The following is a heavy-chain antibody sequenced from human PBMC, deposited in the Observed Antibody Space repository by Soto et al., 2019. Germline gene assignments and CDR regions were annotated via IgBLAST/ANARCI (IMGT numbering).Heavy chain of an antibody. CDR1: GFPSSTYGFSTYA. Sequence: VQLLQSGGGLIQPGGSLRLSCMASGFPSSTYGFSTYAMTWVRQPPGRGLEWVSVITGSGTHSYYADSVKGRFTISRDNSRNTLLRQMESLRADDSAVYFCAKGTSSEFLLSFDDWGHGTLVTVSS. CDR2: ITGSGTHS. V-gene: IGHV3-23*01. CDR3: AKGTSSEFLLSFDD. D-gene: IGHD3-10*01. J-gene: IGHJ4*01.